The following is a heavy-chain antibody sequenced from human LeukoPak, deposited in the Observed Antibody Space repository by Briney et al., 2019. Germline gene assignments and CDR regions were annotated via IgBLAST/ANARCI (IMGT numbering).Heavy chain of an antibody. D-gene: IGHD5-12*01. J-gene: IGHJ4*02. Sequence: GGSLRLSCAASGFTFSRYSMNWVRQAPGKGLEWVSSISTTSRYIYYADSVQGRFTVTRDDAKNSLSLQMNSLRADDTAVYYCARGNSDYDHDYWGQGTLVTVSS. V-gene: IGHV3-21*01. CDR2: ISTTSRYI. CDR3: ARGNSDYDHDY. CDR1: GFTFSRYS.